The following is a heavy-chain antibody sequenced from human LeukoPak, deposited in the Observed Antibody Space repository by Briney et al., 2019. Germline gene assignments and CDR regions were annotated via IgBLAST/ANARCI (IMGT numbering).Heavy chain of an antibody. CDR1: GFTFSSYA. J-gene: IGHJ4*02. V-gene: IGHV3-23*01. CDR2: ISGSGGST. D-gene: IGHD6-6*01. CDR3: AKGGGGYSSSSEMGY. Sequence: GGSLRLSCAASGFTFSSYAMSWVRQAPGKGLEWVSAISGSGGSTYYADSVKGRFTISRDNSKNTLYLQTNSLRAEDTAVYYCAKGGGGYSSSSEMGYWGQGTLVTVSS.